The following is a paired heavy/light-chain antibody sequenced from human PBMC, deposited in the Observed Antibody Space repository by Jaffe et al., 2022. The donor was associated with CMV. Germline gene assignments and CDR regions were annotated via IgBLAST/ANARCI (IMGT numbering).Heavy chain of an antibody. D-gene: IGHD2-15*01. CDR2: LTDSGSGT. CDR1: GFTFSNYA. V-gene: IGHV3-23*04. CDR3: ARDRYSSTNAVRGWFDP. J-gene: IGHJ5*02. Sequence: EVKLVESGGGLVQPGGSLRLSCAASGFTFSNYAMTWVRQTPGRGLEWVAALTDSGSGTYYTDSVKGRFTIYRDNSRNTVYLQLNSLRGDDTGVYYCARDRYSSTNAVRGWFDPWGQGTLVIVSS.
Light chain of an antibody. V-gene: IGKV1-5*03. CDR1: QSISSW. Sequence: DIQMTQSPSTLSASAGDRVTITCRASQSISSWLAWYQQKSGKAPKLLIYKASTLENGVPSRFSGSGSGTEFTLTISSLQPDDFATYYCQQYNGYPWTFGQGTKVEIK. CDR3: QQYNGYPWT. CDR2: KAS. J-gene: IGKJ1*01.